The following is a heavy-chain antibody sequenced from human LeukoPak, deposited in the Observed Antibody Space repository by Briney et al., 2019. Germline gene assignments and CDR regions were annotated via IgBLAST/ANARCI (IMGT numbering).Heavy chain of an antibody. J-gene: IGHJ4*02. CDR2: IYHTGST. V-gene: IGHV4-30-2*01. CDR3: ARDDGSTGVDY. CDR1: GGSISSAGFY. Sequence: SETLSLTCTVSGGSISSAGFYWSWIRQPPRQGLEWIGYIYHTGSTYYNPSLKSRVTISVDRSKNQFSLKLSSVTAADTAVYYCARDDGSTGVDYWGQGTLVTVSS. D-gene: IGHD1-26*01.